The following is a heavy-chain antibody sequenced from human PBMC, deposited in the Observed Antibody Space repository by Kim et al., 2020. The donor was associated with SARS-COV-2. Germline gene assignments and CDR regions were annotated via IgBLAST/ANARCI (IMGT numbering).Heavy chain of an antibody. D-gene: IGHD2-2*02. V-gene: IGHV4-39*01. CDR1: GGSISSGSNY. CDR3: ARQYTY. CDR2: IFYSGST. J-gene: IGHJ4*02. Sequence: SETLSLTCTVSGGSISSGSNYWGWIRQPPGKGLEWIGSIFYSGSTYYNPSLQSRVTLSADTSKHQLSLRLSSVTAADTAVYYCARQYTYCGQGTLVTVSS.